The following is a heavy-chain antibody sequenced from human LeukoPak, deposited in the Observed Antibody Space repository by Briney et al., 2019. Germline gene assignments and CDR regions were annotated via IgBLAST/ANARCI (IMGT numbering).Heavy chain of an antibody. Sequence: PSETLSLTCAVYGGSFSGYYWSWIRQPPGKGLEWIGEINHSGSTNYNPSLKRRGTISVDKSKKQLAPKLRHVPAADEAVDYCARDTALYYYGSGSHNDAFDIWGQGTMVTVSS. CDR3: ARDTALYYYGSGSHNDAFDI. D-gene: IGHD3-10*01. CDR1: GGSFSGYY. V-gene: IGHV4-34*01. J-gene: IGHJ3*02. CDR2: INHSGST.